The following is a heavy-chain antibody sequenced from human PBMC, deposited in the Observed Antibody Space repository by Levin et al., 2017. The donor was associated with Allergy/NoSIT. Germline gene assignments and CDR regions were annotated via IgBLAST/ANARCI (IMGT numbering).Heavy chain of an antibody. CDR1: GGSFSGYY. CDR2: INHSGST. Sequence: SQTLSLTCAVYGGSFSGYYWSWIRQPPGKGLEWIGEINHSGSTNYNPSLKSRVTISVDTSKNQFSLKLSSVTAADTAVYYCARAEAVAGVANWFDPWGQGTLVTVSS. V-gene: IGHV4-34*01. CDR3: ARAEAVAGVANWFDP. D-gene: IGHD6-19*01. J-gene: IGHJ5*02.